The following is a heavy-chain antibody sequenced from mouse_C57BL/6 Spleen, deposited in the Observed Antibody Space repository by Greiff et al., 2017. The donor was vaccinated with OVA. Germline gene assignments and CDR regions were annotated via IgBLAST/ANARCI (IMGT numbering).Heavy chain of an antibody. CDR1: GFTFSSYA. J-gene: IGHJ2*01. CDR3: ARAANWGYFDY. CDR2: ISDGGSYT. V-gene: IGHV5-4*01. D-gene: IGHD4-1*01. Sequence: EVQLQESGGGLVKPGGSLKLSCAASGFTFSSYAMSWVRQTPEKRLEWVATISDGGSYTYYPDNVKGRFTISRDNAKNNLYLQMSHLKSEDTAMYYCARAANWGYFDYWGQGTTLTVSS.